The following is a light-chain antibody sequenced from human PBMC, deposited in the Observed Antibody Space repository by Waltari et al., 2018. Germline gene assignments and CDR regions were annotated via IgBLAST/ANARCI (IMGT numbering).Light chain of an antibody. CDR3: SSYTTSSAPGV. CDR2: EVS. V-gene: IGLV2-14*01. CDR1: ASDVVSYAF. J-gene: IGLJ1*01. Sequence: QSALTQPASVSGSPGQSITISCSGTASDVVSYAFVSWYLQHPGKAPHLRIYEVSNRPSGISNRFSASKSGNTASLTISGLQAEDEADYYCSSYTTSSAPGVFGTGTRVTVL.